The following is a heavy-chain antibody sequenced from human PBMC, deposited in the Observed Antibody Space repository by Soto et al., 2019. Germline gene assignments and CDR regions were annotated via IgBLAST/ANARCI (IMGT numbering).Heavy chain of an antibody. J-gene: IGHJ4*01. CDR1: GYTFTTYY. CDR3: TRAVMTSYYDTSAFDY. D-gene: IGHD3-22*01. V-gene: IGHV1-46*03. CDR2: INPSGGST. Sequence: QVHLVQSGAEVKRPGASVKVSCKTSGYTFTTYYMHWVRQAPGQGLEWMGIINPSGGSTDYAQKFRGRVTVTRDTSTTTVYLELSSLRPEDTAVYYCTRAVMTSYYDTSAFDYWGQGTLVTVSS.